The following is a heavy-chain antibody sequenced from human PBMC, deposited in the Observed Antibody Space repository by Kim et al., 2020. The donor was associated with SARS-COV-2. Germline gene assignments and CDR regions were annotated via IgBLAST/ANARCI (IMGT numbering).Heavy chain of an antibody. CDR1: GFTFSSYE. V-gene: IGHV3-48*03. Sequence: GGSLRLSCAASGFTFSSYEMNWVRQAPGKGLEWVSYISSSGSTIYYADSVKGRFTISRDNAKNSLYLQMNSLRAEDTAVYYCARVPVAAAILIYSYYYYMDVWGKGTTVTVSS. CDR3: ARVPVAAAILIYSYYYYMDV. D-gene: IGHD2-2*02. J-gene: IGHJ6*03. CDR2: ISSSGSTI.